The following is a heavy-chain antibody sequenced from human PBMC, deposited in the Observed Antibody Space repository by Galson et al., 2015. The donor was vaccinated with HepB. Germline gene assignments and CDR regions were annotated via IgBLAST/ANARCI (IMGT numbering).Heavy chain of an antibody. D-gene: IGHD3-16*01. J-gene: IGHJ4*02. CDR2: VYYTGTT. CDR3: TRGSSQLGLGY. V-gene: IGHV4-39*07. Sequence: ATLSLTCTVSGGSVSSRAVYWGWLRQPPGKGLEWIGSVYYTGTTYYNPSLKSRVTISVDTSKNQFSLKLSYVTATDTAVYYCTRGSSQLGLGYWGQGTLVTVSS. CDR1: GGSVSSRAVY.